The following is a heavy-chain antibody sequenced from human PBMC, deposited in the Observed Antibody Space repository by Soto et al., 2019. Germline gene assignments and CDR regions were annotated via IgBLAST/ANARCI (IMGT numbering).Heavy chain of an antibody. J-gene: IGHJ4*02. CDR2: IYHSGDT. V-gene: IGHV4-31*03. D-gene: IGHD3-22*01. CDR3: ASTYSGYLDN. Sequence: SETLSLTCTVSGGSMSSGAYSWSWIRQHPGKGLEWSAYIYHSGDTHYNPSLRSRITISVDTSKNQFSLKLTSVTDADTAVYYCASTYSGYLDNWGQGTLVTVSS. CDR1: GGSMSSGAYS.